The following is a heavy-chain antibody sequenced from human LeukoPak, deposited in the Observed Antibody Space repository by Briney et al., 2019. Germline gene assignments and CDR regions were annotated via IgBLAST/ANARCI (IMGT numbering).Heavy chain of an antibody. J-gene: IGHJ5*02. CDR3: ARGYSGYDRVYP. CDR1: GFTFSSYA. V-gene: IGHV3-23*01. CDR2: ISGSGGST. Sequence: GGSLRLSCAASGFTFSSYAMSWVRQAPGKGLEWVSAISGSGGSTYYADSVKGRFTISRDNSKNTLYLQMNSLRAEDTAVYYCARGYSGYDRVYPWGQGTLVTVSS. D-gene: IGHD5-12*01.